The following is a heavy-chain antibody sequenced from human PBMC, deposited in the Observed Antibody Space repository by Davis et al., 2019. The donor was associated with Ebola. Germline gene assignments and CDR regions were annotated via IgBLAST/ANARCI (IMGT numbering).Heavy chain of an antibody. CDR3: ARVGYGDYWRWFDP. CDR1: GFTFSSYW. Sequence: GESLKISCAASGFTFSSYWMHWVRQAPGKGLVWVSRINSDGSSTNYADSVKGRFTISRDNAKNTLYLQMNSLRAEDTAVYYCARVGYGDYWRWFDPWGHGTLVTVSS. D-gene: IGHD4-17*01. V-gene: IGHV3-74*01. J-gene: IGHJ5*02. CDR2: INSDGSST.